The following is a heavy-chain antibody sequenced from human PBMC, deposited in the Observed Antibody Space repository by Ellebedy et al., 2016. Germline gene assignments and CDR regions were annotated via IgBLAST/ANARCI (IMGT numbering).Heavy chain of an antibody. CDR2: ISYDGSNK. CDR1: GFTFSSYG. CDR3: ARGGRFLEWLSIPDYFDY. V-gene: IGHV3-30*03. D-gene: IGHD3-3*01. J-gene: IGHJ4*02. Sequence: GESLKISCAASGFTFSSYGMHWVRQAPGKGLEWVAVISYDGSNKYYVDSVKGRFTISRDNSKNTLYLQMNSLRAEDTAVYYCARGGRFLEWLSIPDYFDYWGQGNLVTVSS.